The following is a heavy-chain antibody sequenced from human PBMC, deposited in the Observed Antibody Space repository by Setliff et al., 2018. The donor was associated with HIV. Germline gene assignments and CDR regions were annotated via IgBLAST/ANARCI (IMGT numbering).Heavy chain of an antibody. CDR3: ARDPSSWSGGRNVAFDI. J-gene: IGHJ3*02. CDR1: GASISSGGSY. D-gene: IGHD6-13*01. V-gene: IGHV4-31*03. Sequence: SETLSLTCTVSGASISSGGSYWNWIRQHPGKGLEWIGNIYYSGSTNYTPSFKSRVTISVDKSKKQFSLKLNSVTAADTAVYYCARDPSSWSGGRNVAFDIWGQGTMVTVSS. CDR2: IYYSGST.